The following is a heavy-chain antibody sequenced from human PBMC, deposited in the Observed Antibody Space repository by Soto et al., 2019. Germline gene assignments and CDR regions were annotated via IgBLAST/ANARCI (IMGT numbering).Heavy chain of an antibody. J-gene: IGHJ4*02. CDR1: GFRFASYG. V-gene: IGHV3-33*03. Sequence: PGGSLRLSCVASGFRFASYGFHWVRQAPGKRLEWVAVIINDGSEKNHADSVKGRLTISRDNSKNTLYLQMNSLRAEDTAVYYCAKDVEGGSLFRGAFDYWGQGTQVTVSS. CDR3: AKDVEGGSLFRGAFDY. D-gene: IGHD1-26*01. CDR2: IINDGSEK.